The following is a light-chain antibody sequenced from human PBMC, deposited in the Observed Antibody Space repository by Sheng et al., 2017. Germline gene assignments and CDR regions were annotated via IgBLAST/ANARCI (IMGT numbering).Light chain of an antibody. V-gene: IGLV3-19*01. CDR2: GKN. Sequence: SSELTQDPAVSVALGQTVRITCQGDSLRSYYASWYQQKPGQAPVLVIYGKNNRPSGIPDRFSGSSSGNTASLTITGAQAEDEADYYCNSGTAVVTILFGGGTKLTVL. J-gene: IGLJ2*01. CDR3: NSGTAVVTIL. CDR1: SLRSYY.